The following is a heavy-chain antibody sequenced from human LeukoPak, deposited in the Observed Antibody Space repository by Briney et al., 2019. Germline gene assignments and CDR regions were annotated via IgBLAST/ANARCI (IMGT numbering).Heavy chain of an antibody. J-gene: IGHJ6*03. V-gene: IGHV4-4*02. Sequence: PSGTLSLACAVSGDSITDIHWWTWVRQPPGKGLEWIGEVYHSGSTNYNPSLKSRVTISVDTSKNQFSLKLSSVTAADTAVYYCARSVEGYCSGGSCYSYYYYMDVWGKGTTVTVSS. CDR1: GDSITDIHW. CDR2: VYHSGST. D-gene: IGHD2-15*01. CDR3: ARSVEGYCSGGSCYSYYYYMDV.